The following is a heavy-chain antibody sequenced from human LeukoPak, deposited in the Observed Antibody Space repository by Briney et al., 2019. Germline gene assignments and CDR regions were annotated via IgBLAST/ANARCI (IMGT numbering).Heavy chain of an antibody. CDR1: GFTFSSYS. CDR2: ISSSSSTI. Sequence: GGSLRLSCAASGFTFSSYSMNWVRQAPGKGLEWVSYISSSSSTIYYADSVKGRFTISSDNAKNSLYLQMNSLRAEDTAVYYCARGPWFGELLYWGQGTLVTVSS. D-gene: IGHD3-10*01. V-gene: IGHV3-48*01. J-gene: IGHJ4*02. CDR3: ARGPWFGELLY.